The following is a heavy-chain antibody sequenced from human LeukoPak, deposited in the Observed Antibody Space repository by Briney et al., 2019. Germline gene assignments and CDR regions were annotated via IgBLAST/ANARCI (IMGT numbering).Heavy chain of an antibody. CDR2: ISSSSSYI. J-gene: IGHJ4*02. D-gene: IGHD4-23*01. Sequence: GGSLRLSCAASGFTFSSYSMNWVRQAPGKGLEWVSSISSSSSYIYYADSVKGRSTISRDNAKNSLYLQMNSLRAEDTAVYYCARGCGNSSGFDYWGQGTLVTVSS. CDR3: ARGCGNSSGFDY. CDR1: GFTFSSYS. V-gene: IGHV3-21*01.